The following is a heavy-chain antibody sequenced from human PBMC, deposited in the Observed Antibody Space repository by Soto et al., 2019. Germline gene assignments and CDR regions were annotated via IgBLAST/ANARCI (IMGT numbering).Heavy chain of an antibody. CDR3: AKDRDPDGIWTFDS. CDR2: IIGGDGDK. D-gene: IGHD3-9*01. Sequence: EVQLLEHGGQLVQPGESLRLSCAASGFTFRTFTMNWVRQAPGKGLEWVSGIIGGDGDKFYSDSVKGRFTISRDNSKDMLFLQMSSLRVDDTAVYYCAKDRDPDGIWTFDSWGQGNLVTVPS. V-gene: IGHV3-23*01. J-gene: IGHJ5*01. CDR1: GFTFRTFT.